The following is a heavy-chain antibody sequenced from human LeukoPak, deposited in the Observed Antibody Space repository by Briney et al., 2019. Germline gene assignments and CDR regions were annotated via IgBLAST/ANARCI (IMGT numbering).Heavy chain of an antibody. D-gene: IGHD2-21*02. V-gene: IGHV3-30*02. CDR1: GFTFSNYA. J-gene: IGHJ6*03. Sequence: PGGSLRLSCAASGFTFSNYAIHWVRQAPGKGLEWVAFIRRDGSSQFYADSVKGRFTISRDNSKNTLYLQMNSLRSEDTAVYYCSRKRGDDSHSYMDVWGKGTTVTVSS. CDR2: IRRDGSSQ. CDR3: SRKRGDDSHSYMDV.